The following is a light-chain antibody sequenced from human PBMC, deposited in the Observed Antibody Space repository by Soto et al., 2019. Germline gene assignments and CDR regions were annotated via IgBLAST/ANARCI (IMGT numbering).Light chain of an antibody. CDR1: QSITTW. V-gene: IGKV1-5*01. CDR3: QQYDSYSLA. CDR2: DAS. Sequence: QVTTPPPTILSFVRGKSIIPSRASQSITTWLAWYQQKPGKAPKLLIYDASSLESGVPSRFSGSGSGTEFTLTISSLQPDDFATYYCQQYDSYSLAFGQGTKVDIK. J-gene: IGKJ1*01.